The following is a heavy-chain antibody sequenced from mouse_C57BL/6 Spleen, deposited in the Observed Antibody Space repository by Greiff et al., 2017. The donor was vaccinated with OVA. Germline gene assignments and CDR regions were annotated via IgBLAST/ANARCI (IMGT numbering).Heavy chain of an antibody. CDR1: GYSFTGYY. CDR3: ARRGYGSSFYFDY. CDR2: INPSTGGT. Sequence: EVKLVESGPELVKPGASVKISCKASGYSFTGYYMHWVKQSSEKSLEWIGEINPSTGGTSYNQKFKGKATLTVDKSSSTAYMQLKNLTSEDSAVYYCARRGYGSSFYFDYWGPGTTLTVSS. V-gene: IGHV1-43*01. J-gene: IGHJ2*01. D-gene: IGHD1-1*01.